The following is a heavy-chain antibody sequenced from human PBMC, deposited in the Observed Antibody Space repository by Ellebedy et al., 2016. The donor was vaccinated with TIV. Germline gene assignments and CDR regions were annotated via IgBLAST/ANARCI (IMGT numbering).Heavy chain of an antibody. V-gene: IGHV3-13*01. CDR2: IGTAGDT. Sequence: GESLKISCAASGFTFRTSDMHWVRQTTGKGLEWVSVIGTAGDTYYPGSVKGRFTISRENAKNSLYLQMNSLRAEDTAVYYCARVRFGDTAVDYWGQGTLVTVSS. CDR1: GFTFRTSD. CDR3: ARVRFGDTAVDY. D-gene: IGHD3-16*01. J-gene: IGHJ4*03.